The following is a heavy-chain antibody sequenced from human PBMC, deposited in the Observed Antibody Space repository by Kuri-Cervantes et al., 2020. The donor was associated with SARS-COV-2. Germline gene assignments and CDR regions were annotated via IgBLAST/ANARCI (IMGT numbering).Heavy chain of an antibody. Sequence: LRLSCTVSGGSISSGDYYWSWIRQPPGKGLEWIGYIYYSGSTYYNPSLKSRVTISVDTSKNQFSLKLSSVTAADTAVYYCARETYYYGSGSYYNRNFDYWGQGTLVTVSS. V-gene: IGHV4-30-4*01. CDR2: IYYSGST. CDR1: GGSISSGDYY. D-gene: IGHD3-10*01. J-gene: IGHJ4*02. CDR3: ARETYYYGSGSYYNRNFDY.